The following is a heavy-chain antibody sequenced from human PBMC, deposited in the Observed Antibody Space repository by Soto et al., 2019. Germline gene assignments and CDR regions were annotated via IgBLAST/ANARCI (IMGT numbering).Heavy chain of an antibody. CDR1: GGTFSSYA. D-gene: IGHD3-22*01. CDR2: IIPIFGTA. CDR3: ARGSQKHRYYNDSSGYYPFDY. J-gene: IGHJ4*02. Sequence: SVKVSCKASGGTFSSYAISWVRQAPGQGLEWMGGIIPIFGTANYAQKFQGRVTITADESTSTAYMELSSLRSEDTAVYYCARGSQKHRYYNDSSGYYPFDYWGKGTLVALS. V-gene: IGHV1-69*13.